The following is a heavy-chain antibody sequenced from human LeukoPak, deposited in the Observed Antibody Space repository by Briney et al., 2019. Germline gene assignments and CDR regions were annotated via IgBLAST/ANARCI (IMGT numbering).Heavy chain of an antibody. J-gene: IGHJ5*02. Sequence: SLRLSCXXXXFTFSSXAMSWVRQAPGKGLEWVSAISGSGGSTYYADSVKGRFTISRDNSKNTLYLQMNSLRAEDTAVYYCAKDLSGDYDLGYNWFDPWGQGTLVTVSS. CDR2: ISGSGGST. V-gene: IGHV3-23*01. CDR1: XFTFSSXA. CDR3: AKDLSGDYDLGYNWFDP. D-gene: IGHD4-17*01.